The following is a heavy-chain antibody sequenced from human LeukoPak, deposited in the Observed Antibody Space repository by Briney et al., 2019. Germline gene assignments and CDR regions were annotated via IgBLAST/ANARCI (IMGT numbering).Heavy chain of an antibody. CDR3: ASAAPLLWLWFDP. CDR1: GGSFSGYY. J-gene: IGHJ5*02. V-gene: IGHV4-34*01. Sequence: SETLSLTCAVYGGSFSGYYWSWIRQPPGKGLEWIGEINHSGSTNYNPSLKSRVTISVDTSKNQFSLKLSSVTAADTAVYYCASAAPLLWLWFDPWGQGPLVTVSS. D-gene: IGHD3-10*01. CDR2: INHSGST.